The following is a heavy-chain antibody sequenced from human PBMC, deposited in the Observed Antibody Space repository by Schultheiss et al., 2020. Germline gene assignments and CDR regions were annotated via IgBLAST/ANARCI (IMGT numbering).Heavy chain of an antibody. CDR2: INHSGST. D-gene: IGHD2-15*01. J-gene: IGHJ5*02. Sequence: SETLSLTCTVSGGSISSGSYYWSWIRQPAGKGLEWIGEINHSGSTNYNPSLKSRVTISVDTSKNQFSLKLSSVTAADTAVYYCARRGLKRGGLRWFDPWGQGTLVTVSS. V-gene: IGHV4-61*10. CDR1: GGSISSGSYY. CDR3: ARRGLKRGGLRWFDP.